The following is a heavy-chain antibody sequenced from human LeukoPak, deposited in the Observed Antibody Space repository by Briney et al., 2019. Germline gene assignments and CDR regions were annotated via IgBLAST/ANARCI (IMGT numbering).Heavy chain of an antibody. CDR3: AGFGAYSF. V-gene: IGHV3-66*01. Sequence: GGSLRLSCVASGFTVSNNHVTRVRQAPGKKGLECVSIVYGGGYTYYADSVKGRFTISRDNSKNTVFLQMSSLRTEDTAVYYCAGFGAYSFWGQGTLVTVSS. CDR1: GFTVSNNH. CDR2: VYGGGYT. J-gene: IGHJ4*02. D-gene: IGHD4/OR15-4a*01.